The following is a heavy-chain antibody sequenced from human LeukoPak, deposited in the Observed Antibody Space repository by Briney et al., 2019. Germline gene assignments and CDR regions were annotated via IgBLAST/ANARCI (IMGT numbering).Heavy chain of an antibody. CDR3: ARGGSIVGATPHDTFDI. CDR2: FYYSGST. Sequence: PSETLSLTCTVSGGAISFYYWSWIRQPPGKGLEWIGYFYYSGSTNYNPSLKSRVTLSVDTSKSQFSMKLSSVTAADTAVYYCARGGSIVGATPHDTFDIWGQGTLVTVSS. D-gene: IGHD1-26*01. J-gene: IGHJ3*02. V-gene: IGHV4-59*01. CDR1: GGAISFYY.